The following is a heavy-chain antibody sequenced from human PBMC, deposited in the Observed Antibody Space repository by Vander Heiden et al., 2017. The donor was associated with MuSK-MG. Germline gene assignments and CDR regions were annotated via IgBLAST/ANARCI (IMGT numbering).Heavy chain of an antibody. CDR2: ISSSSSTI. V-gene: IGHV3-48*02. J-gene: IGHJ4*02. CDR1: GFTFSRYS. CDR3: ARLPEKYCSSTSCYAVDY. Sequence: EVQLVESGGGLVQPGGSLRLSCAASGFTFSRYSMNWVRQAPGKGLEWVSYISSSSSTIYYADSVKGRFTISRDNAKISLYLQMNSLRDEDTAVYYCARLPEKYCSSTSCYAVDYWGQGTLVTVSS. D-gene: IGHD2-2*01.